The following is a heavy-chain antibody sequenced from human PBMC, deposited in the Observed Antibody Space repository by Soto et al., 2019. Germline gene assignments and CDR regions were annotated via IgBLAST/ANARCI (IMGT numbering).Heavy chain of an antibody. Sequence: GASVKVSCKASGYTFTSYGISWVRQAPGQGLEWMGWISAYNGNTNYAQKLQGRVTMTTDTSTSTAYMELRSLRSDDTAVYYCASSYYYDSSGSIDAFDIWGQGXMVTV. CDR2: ISAYNGNT. CDR3: ASSYYYDSSGSIDAFDI. D-gene: IGHD3-22*01. J-gene: IGHJ3*02. CDR1: GYTFTSYG. V-gene: IGHV1-18*04.